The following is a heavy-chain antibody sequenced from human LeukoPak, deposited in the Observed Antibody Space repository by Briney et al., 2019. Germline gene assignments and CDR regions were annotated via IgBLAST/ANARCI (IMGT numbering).Heavy chain of an antibody. CDR2: INPNSGGT. V-gene: IGHV1-2*06. Sequence: VASVKVSCKASGYTFTGYYMHWVRQAPGHGLEWMGRINPNSGGTNYAQKFQGRVTMTRDTSISTAYMELSRLRSDDTAVYYCARYTTYGGYADYWGQGPLVTVSS. CDR1: GYTFTGYY. D-gene: IGHD5-12*01. J-gene: IGHJ4*02. CDR3: ARYTTYGGYADY.